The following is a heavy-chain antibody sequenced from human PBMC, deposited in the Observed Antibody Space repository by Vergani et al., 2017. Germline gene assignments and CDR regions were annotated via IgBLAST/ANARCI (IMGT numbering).Heavy chain of an antibody. CDR3: ARHLSDWLLGQGKQTTYYYMDV. Sequence: EVQLLESGGGLVQPGGSLRLSCAASGFTFSSYAMSWVRQAPGKGLEWVSAISGSGGSTYYADSVKGRFTISRDNSISTAYLQWSSLKASDTAMYYCARHLSDWLLGQGKQTTYYYMDVWGKGP. CDR1: GFTFSSYA. J-gene: IGHJ6*03. CDR2: ISGSGGST. V-gene: IGHV3-23*01. D-gene: IGHD3-9*01.